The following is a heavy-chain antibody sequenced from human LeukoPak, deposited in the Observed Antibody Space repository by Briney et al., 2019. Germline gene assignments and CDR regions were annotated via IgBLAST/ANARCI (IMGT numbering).Heavy chain of an antibody. CDR2: ISSKSDGGTT. CDR3: ITEPHDYGDFTFGY. V-gene: IGHV3-15*01. D-gene: IGHD4-17*01. CDR1: GLAFKNVW. Sequence: GGSLRLSCGASGLAFKNVWMSWVRQAPGKGLEWVGRISSKSDGGTTDYAAPVKGRFTISRDDSTNTLSLQMSGLKAEDTALYFCITEPHDYGDFTFGYWGQGTLVTVSS. J-gene: IGHJ4*02.